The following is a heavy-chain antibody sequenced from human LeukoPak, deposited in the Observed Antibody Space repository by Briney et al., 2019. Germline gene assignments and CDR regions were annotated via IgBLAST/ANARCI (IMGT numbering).Heavy chain of an antibody. CDR2: IRSDGRNK. CDR1: GFIFSNYD. V-gene: IGHV3-30*02. Sequence: GGSLRLSCAASGFIFSNYDMHWVRQAPGKGLEWVAFIRSDGRNKYYADSVKGRFTISRDNAKNSLYLQMNSLRAEDTALYYCAKVGTGYYYYGMDVWGQGTTVTVSS. D-gene: IGHD6-13*01. J-gene: IGHJ6*02. CDR3: AKVGTGYYYYGMDV.